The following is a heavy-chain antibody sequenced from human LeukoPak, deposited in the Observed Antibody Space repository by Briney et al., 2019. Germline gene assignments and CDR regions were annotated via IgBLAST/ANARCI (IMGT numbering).Heavy chain of an antibody. CDR1: GFTFSSYS. CDR3: ARGDILTGYYRVGAFDI. V-gene: IGHV3-21*01. CDR2: ISSSSSYI. J-gene: IGHJ3*02. D-gene: IGHD3-9*01. Sequence: GGSLRLSCAASGFTFSSYSMNWFRQAPGKGLEWVSSISSSSSYIYYADSVKGRFTISRDNAKNSLYLQMNSLRAEDTAVYYCARGDILTGYYRVGAFDIWGQGTMVTVSS.